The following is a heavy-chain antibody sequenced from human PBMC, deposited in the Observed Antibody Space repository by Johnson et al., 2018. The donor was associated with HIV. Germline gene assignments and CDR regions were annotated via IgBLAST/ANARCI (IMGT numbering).Heavy chain of an antibody. D-gene: IGHD5-24*01. V-gene: IGHV3-33*05. CDR2: ISYDGSNK. Sequence: VQLVESGGGVVQPGGSLRLSCAASGFTFSTYGMHWVRQAPGKGLEWVAVISYDGSNKYYADSVKGRFTISRDNSKNTLYLQMNSLRAEDTAVYYCAKDIYGYDAFDIWGQGTMVTVSS. J-gene: IGHJ3*02. CDR3: AKDIYGYDAFDI. CDR1: GFTFSTYG.